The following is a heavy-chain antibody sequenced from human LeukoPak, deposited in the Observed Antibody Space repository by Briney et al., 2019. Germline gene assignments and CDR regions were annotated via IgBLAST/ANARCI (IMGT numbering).Heavy chain of an antibody. J-gene: IGHJ4*02. D-gene: IGHD6-19*01. CDR3: ARVVGSSGWYDY. CDR1: GFTFSSDA. V-gene: IGHV3-30*04. Sequence: PVGSLRLSCAASGFTFSSDAVRWGRQAPGEGLERGAVISYDGSNKYYADSVKGRFTISKDNSKNPLYLQMNSLRAEDTAVYYCARVVGSSGWYDYWGQGTLVTVSS. CDR2: ISYDGSNK.